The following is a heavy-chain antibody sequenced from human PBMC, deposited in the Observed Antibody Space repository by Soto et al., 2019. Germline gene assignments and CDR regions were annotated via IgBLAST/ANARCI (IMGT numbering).Heavy chain of an antibody. J-gene: IGHJ5*01. CDR2: IYHSGSS. V-gene: IGHV4-59*08. Sequence: PSETLSLTCTVSGGSISSYYWSWIRQPPGKGLEWIGYIYHSGSSNYNPSLKSRVTILLDTSKNQLSLKLSSVTAADTAVYYCARQRSVVVTPGWFASWGQGTLVTVSS. CDR1: GGSISSYY. D-gene: IGHD4-17*01. CDR3: ARQRSVVVTPGWFAS.